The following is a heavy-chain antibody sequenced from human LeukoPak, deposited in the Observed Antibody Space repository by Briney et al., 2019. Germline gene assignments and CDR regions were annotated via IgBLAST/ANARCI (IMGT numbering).Heavy chain of an antibody. CDR3: ARSQFDY. CDR1: GFAFSSYW. Sequence: TGGSLRLSCAASGFAFSSYWMLWVRQAPGKGLVWVSRISGDGTTTTYADSVKGRLTISRDNAKNILYLQMNSLRAEDTAIYYCARSQFDYWGQGILVTVSS. J-gene: IGHJ4*02. CDR2: ISGDGTTT. V-gene: IGHV3-74*01.